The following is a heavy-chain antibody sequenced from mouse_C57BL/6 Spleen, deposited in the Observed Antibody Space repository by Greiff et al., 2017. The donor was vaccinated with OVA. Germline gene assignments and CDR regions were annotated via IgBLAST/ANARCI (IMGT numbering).Heavy chain of an antibody. CDR1: GYTFTSYW. CDR2: INPSNGGT. J-gene: IGHJ2*01. V-gene: IGHV1-53*01. CDR3: ARAFYYYGSSPYFDY. Sequence: QVQLQQPGTELVKPGASVKLSCKASGYTFTSYWMHWVKQRPGQGLEWIGNINPSNGGTNYNEKFKSKATLTVDKSSSTAYMQLSSLTSEDSAVYYGARAFYYYGSSPYFDYWGQGTILTVSA. D-gene: IGHD1-1*01.